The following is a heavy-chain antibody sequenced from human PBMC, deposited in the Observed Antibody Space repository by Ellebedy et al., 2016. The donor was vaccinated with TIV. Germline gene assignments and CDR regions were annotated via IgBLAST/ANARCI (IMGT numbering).Heavy chain of an antibody. CDR1: GYTFDNYG. CDR3: GRVGKYCSSFSCYEDS. CDR2: IRAYNNNT. V-gene: IGHV1-18*01. D-gene: IGHD2-2*01. J-gene: IGHJ4*02. Sequence: AASVKVSCKATGYTFDNYGISWVRQAPGQGLEWMGWIRAYNNNTNYAQKLQDRVTLTTDTSTSTAYMELRSLRSDDTALYYCGRVGKYCSSFSCYEDSWGQGTLVTVSS.